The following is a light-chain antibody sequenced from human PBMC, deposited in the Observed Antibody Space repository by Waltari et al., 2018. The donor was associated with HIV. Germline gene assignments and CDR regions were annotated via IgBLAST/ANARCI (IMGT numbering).Light chain of an antibody. J-gene: IGKJ1*01. CDR1: QSLVHSDGNTY. CDR2: KVS. V-gene: IGKV2-24*01. CDR3: LQATQFPRT. Sequence: DIVMTQTPLSSPVTLGQPASISCRSSQSLVHSDGNTYLNWFQQRPGQPPRILIYKVSKRLAWVPDRFRCSGAGTDFTLKISRVEAEDVGVYYCLQATQFPRTFGQGTKVEIK.